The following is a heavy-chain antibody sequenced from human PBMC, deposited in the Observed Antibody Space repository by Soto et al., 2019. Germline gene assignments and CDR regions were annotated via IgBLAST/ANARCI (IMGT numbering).Heavy chain of an antibody. J-gene: IGHJ6*04. D-gene: IGHD6-13*01. CDR2: IKQDGSEK. CDR3: ARVYSSSGYKSYYYYTGMEV. Sequence: PGGSLRLSCAASGFTFSSYWMSWVRQAPGKGLEWVANIKQDGSEKYYVDSVKGRFTISRDNAKNSLYLQMNSLRAEDTAVYYWARVYSSSGYKSYYYYTGMEVWGKGTRVTVSS. CDR1: GFTFSSYW. V-gene: IGHV3-7*05.